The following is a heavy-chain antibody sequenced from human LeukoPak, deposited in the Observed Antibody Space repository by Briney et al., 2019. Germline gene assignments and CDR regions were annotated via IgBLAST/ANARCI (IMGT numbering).Heavy chain of an antibody. J-gene: IGHJ4*02. CDR2: FDPEDGET. Sequence: ASVKVSCKVSGYTLTELSMHWVRQAPGKGLEWMRGFDPEDGETIYAQKFQGRVTMTEDTSTDTAYMELSSLRSEDTAVCYCATVFYDSSGYWLDYWGQGTLVTVSS. CDR1: GYTLTELS. D-gene: IGHD3-22*01. CDR3: ATVFYDSSGYWLDY. V-gene: IGHV1-24*01.